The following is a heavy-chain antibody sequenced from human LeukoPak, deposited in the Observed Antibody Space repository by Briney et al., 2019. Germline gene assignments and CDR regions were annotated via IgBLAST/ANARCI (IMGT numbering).Heavy chain of an antibody. Sequence: GGSLRLSCTASGFTPGDYAMSWFRQAPGKGLEWVGFIRSKADGGKTEYAASVKVRFTSSRDDSKSIAYLQMNSLKTEDTAVYYCTRGPVGATRFDYWGQGTLVTVSS. CDR1: GFTPGDYA. J-gene: IGHJ4*02. CDR2: IRSKADGGKT. D-gene: IGHD1-26*01. V-gene: IGHV3-49*03. CDR3: TRGPVGATRFDY.